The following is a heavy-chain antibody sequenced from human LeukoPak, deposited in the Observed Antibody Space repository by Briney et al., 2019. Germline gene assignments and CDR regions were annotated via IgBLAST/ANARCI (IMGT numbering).Heavy chain of an antibody. V-gene: IGHV3-64*01. J-gene: IGHJ4*02. D-gene: IGHD5-24*01. CDR2: ISSNGGST. CDR3: ARWLQVFDY. Sequence: GGSLRLSCAASGFTFSSYAMHWVRQAPGKGLEYVSAISSNGGSTYYANSVKGRFTISRDNSKNTLYLQMGSLRAEDMAVYYCARWLQVFDYWGQGTLVTVSS. CDR1: GFTFSSYA.